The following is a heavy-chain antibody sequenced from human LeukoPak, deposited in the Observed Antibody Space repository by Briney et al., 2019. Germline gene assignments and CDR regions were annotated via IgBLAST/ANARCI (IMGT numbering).Heavy chain of an antibody. Sequence: GGSLRLPCAASGFTFSSYGMHWVRQAPGKGLEWVAVIWYDGSNKYYADSVKGRFTISRDNSKNTLYLQMNSLRAEDTAVYYCARARGYSGYDFVDHYYYKDVWGKGTTVTVSS. J-gene: IGHJ6*03. V-gene: IGHV3-33*01. D-gene: IGHD5-12*01. CDR1: GFTFSSYG. CDR3: ARARGYSGYDFVDHYYYKDV. CDR2: IWYDGSNK.